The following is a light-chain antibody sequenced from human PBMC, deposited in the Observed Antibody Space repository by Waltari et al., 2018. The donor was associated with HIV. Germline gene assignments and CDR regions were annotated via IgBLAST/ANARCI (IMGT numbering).Light chain of an antibody. Sequence: QSALTQPVSVSGSPGVSLTISCVGTNHDLGLFNYVSWYRHQPDTPPQLVIYDVKSRPSGVSSRFSGSKSGNTASLTISGLQTDDEGHYYCSSSSSSGSVLFGGGTKVTV. CDR1: NHDLGLFNY. CDR2: DVK. J-gene: IGLJ3*02. V-gene: IGLV2-14*01. CDR3: SSSSSSGSVL.